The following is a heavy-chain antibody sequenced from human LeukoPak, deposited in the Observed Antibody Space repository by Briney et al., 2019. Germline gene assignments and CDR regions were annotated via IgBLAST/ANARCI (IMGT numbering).Heavy chain of an antibody. V-gene: IGHV3-30*04. D-gene: IGHD5-12*01. CDR2: ISHDGGTN. CDR1: RFPFSSFA. Sequence: GGSLRLSSAASRFPFSSFAFHWXXQAPXKXXXXXXVISHDGGTNHYADSVKGRFTISRDNSNNSLYLQMTSLSAEDTAVYYCARARGKWHLLPLDYWGQGALVTVSS. J-gene: IGHJ4*02. CDR3: ARARGKWHLLPLDY.